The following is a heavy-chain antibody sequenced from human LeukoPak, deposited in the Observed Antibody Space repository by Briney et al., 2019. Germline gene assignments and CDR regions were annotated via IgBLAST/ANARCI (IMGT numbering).Heavy chain of an antibody. CDR3: GRYLKPSALSVFDI. D-gene: IGHD2-2*01. CDR1: GGFISNYY. J-gene: IGHJ3*02. CDR2: IYYSGST. Sequence: SETLSLTCTVSGGFISNYYWSWIRQPPGKGLEWIGYIYYSGSTNYNPSLKSRVTISVDTSKNQFSLKLSSVTAADTAVYYCGRYLKPSALSVFDIWGQGTMVTVSS. V-gene: IGHV4-59*01.